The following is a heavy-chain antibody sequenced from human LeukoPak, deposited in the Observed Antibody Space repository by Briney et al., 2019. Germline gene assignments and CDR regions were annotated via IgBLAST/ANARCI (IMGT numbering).Heavy chain of an antibody. J-gene: IGHJ5*02. D-gene: IGHD1-26*01. CDR1: GFTFSDYC. CDR3: ARDPLVGATFGWFDP. CDR2: ISSSGNTI. Sequence: GGSLRLSCATSGFTFSDYCMSWIRQAPGKGLQWVAYISSSGNTIYYADSVKGRFTISRDNAKNSLYLQMTGLRAEDTAVYYCARDPLVGATFGWFDPWGQGTLVTVSS. V-gene: IGHV3-11*01.